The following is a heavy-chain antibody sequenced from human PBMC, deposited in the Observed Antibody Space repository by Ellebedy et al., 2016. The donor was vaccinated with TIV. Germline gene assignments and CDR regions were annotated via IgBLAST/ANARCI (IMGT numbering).Heavy chain of an antibody. CDR3: ARDRWPYFFDC. CDR2: LRTDGSNK. V-gene: IGHV3-30*02. Sequence: PGGSLRLSCVASGFSFSSYGMHWVRQAPGKGLEWVAFLRTDGSNKFYTESVGGRFTISRDNVKNIVHLQTNSLRAEDTAVYYCARDRWPYFFDCWGQGTLVTVSS. D-gene: IGHD4-23*01. J-gene: IGHJ4*02. CDR1: GFSFSSYG.